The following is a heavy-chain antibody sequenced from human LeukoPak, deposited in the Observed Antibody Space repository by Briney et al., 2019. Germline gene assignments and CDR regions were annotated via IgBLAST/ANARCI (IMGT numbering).Heavy chain of an antibody. J-gene: IGHJ4*02. Sequence: AGGSLRLSCAASGFTFSSYAMSWVRQAPGKGLEWVSAISGSGGSTYYADSVKGRFTISRDNSKNTLYLQMNSLRAEDTAVYYCAKIRAYYVWGSFYFDYWGQGTLVTVSS. CDR3: AKIRAYYVWGSFYFDY. CDR2: ISGSGGST. D-gene: IGHD3-16*01. CDR1: GFTFSSYA. V-gene: IGHV3-23*01.